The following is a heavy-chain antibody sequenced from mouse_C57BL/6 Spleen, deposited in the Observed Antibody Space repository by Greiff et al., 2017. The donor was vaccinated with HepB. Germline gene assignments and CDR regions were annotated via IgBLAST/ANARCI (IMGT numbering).Heavy chain of an antibody. CDR2: INPSNGGT. J-gene: IGHJ2*01. Sequence: QVQLQQPGTELVKPGASVKLSCKASGYTFTSYWMHWVKQRPGQGLEWIGNINPSNGGTNYNEKFKSKATLTVDKSSSTAYTQLSSLTYEDSAVYYCARGRWLLRNFDYWGQGTTLTVSS. CDR3: ARGRWLLRNFDY. V-gene: IGHV1-53*01. D-gene: IGHD2-3*01. CDR1: GYTFTSYW.